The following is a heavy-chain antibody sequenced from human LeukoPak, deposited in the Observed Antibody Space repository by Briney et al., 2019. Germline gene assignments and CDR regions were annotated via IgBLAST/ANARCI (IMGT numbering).Heavy chain of an antibody. CDR3: AKGATLSFFDY. Sequence: GRSLRLSCAASGFTFDDYAMHWVRQAPGKGLEWVSAISGSGGSTYYADSVKGRFTISRDNSKNTLYLQMNSLRAEDTAVYYCAKGATLSFFDYWGQGTLVTVSS. CDR1: GFTFDDYA. D-gene: IGHD3-16*02. CDR2: ISGSGGST. J-gene: IGHJ4*02. V-gene: IGHV3-23*01.